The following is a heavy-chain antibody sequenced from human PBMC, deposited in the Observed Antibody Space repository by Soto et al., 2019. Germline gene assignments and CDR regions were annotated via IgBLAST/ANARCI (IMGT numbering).Heavy chain of an antibody. Sequence: PSETLSLTCTVSGGSISSYYWSWIRQPPGKGLEWIGYIYYSGSTNYNPSLKSRITISVDTSKNQFSLKLSSVTASDTAVYYCARLRVEPTGMWAFDYWGQGTLVTVSS. CDR2: IYYSGST. J-gene: IGHJ4*02. D-gene: IGHD2-2*01. CDR1: GGSISSYY. CDR3: ARLRVEPTGMWAFDY. V-gene: IGHV4-59*08.